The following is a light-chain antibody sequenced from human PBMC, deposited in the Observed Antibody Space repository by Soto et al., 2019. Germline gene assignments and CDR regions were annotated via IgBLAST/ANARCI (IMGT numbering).Light chain of an antibody. CDR2: AAS. CDR1: QSISNY. J-gene: IGKJ4*01. CDR3: QQSYSSPPGLT. Sequence: DIQMTQSPSSLSASIGDRVTITCRASQSISNYLNWYQQKPGKAPKLLIYAASSLRSGVPSRFSGSGSGTDFTLTISTLQPEDFATYYCQQSYSSPPGLTFGGGTKVEIK. V-gene: IGKV1-39*01.